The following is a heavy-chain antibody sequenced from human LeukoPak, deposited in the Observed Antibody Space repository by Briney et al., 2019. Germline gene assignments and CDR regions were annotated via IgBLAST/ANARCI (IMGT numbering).Heavy chain of an antibody. Sequence: ASVKVSCTTSGYTFSTYGISWVRQAPGQGLEWMGWISVYNGNTNYAQKLQGRVTMTTDTSTNTAYMELRSLRSDDTAVYFCARPRHYGSGSYYNGGYDFDYWGQGTLVTVSS. V-gene: IGHV1-18*01. J-gene: IGHJ4*02. D-gene: IGHD3-10*01. CDR3: ARPRHYGSGSYYNGGYDFDY. CDR1: GYTFSTYG. CDR2: ISVYNGNT.